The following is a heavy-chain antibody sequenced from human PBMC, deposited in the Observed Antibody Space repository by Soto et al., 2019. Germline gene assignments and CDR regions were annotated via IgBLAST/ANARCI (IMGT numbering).Heavy chain of an antibody. CDR1: GYRLSVDF. CDR2: IKPNSGGT. J-gene: IGHJ4*02. D-gene: IGHD2-21*02. CDR3: ARTPAYCGGDCFFDF. Sequence: KGYRKGAGYRLSVDFGHWGSQAHGQGLEWMGWIKPNSGGTNYAQKFQGRVTMTRDTSISTAYMELSRLRSDDTAVYYCARTPAYCGGDCFFDFWGQGTLVTSPQ. V-gene: IGHV1-2*02.